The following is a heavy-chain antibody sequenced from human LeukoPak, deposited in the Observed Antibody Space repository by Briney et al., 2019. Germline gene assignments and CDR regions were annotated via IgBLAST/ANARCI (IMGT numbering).Heavy chain of an antibody. D-gene: IGHD4-23*01. Sequence: GGSLRLSCEASGFTFSSYGMHWVRQAPGKGLEWVAVISYDGSNKYYADSVKGRFTISRDNSKNTLSLQMNSQRAEDTAVYYCAKDPDYGGNPYYFDYWGQGTLVTVSS. J-gene: IGHJ4*02. V-gene: IGHV3-30*18. CDR1: GFTFSSYG. CDR2: ISYDGSNK. CDR3: AKDPDYGGNPYYFDY.